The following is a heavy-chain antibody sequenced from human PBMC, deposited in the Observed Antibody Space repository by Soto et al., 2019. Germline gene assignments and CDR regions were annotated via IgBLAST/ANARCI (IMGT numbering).Heavy chain of an antibody. CDR3: AATVVVPAARRGQFDY. J-gene: IGHJ4*02. Sequence: QMQLVQSGPEVKKPWTSVKVSCKASGFTFTSSAVQWVRQARGQRLEWIGWIVVGSGNTNYAQKFQERVTITRDMSTSTAYMELSSLRSEDTAVYYCAATVVVPAARRGQFDYWGQGTLVTVSS. V-gene: IGHV1-58*01. D-gene: IGHD2-2*01. CDR1: GFTFTSSA. CDR2: IVVGSGNT.